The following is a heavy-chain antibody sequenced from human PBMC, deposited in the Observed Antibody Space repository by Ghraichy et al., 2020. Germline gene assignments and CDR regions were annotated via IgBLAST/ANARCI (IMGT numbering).Heavy chain of an antibody. CDR1: GYTFTSYY. D-gene: IGHD7-27*01. CDR2: INPSGGTT. V-gene: IGHV1-46*01. CDR3: SRTPLGNAFDI. Sequence: ASVKVSCKASGYTFTSYYMHWVRLAPGQGLEWMGMINPSGGTTTYAQKFQGRVTMTRDTSTSTVYMELSSLRSEDTAVYYCSRTPLGNAFDIWGQGTMVPVSS. J-gene: IGHJ3*02.